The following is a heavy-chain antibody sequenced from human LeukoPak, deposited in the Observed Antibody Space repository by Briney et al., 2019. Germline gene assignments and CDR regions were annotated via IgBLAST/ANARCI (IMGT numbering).Heavy chain of an antibody. J-gene: IGHJ5*02. CDR1: GCTFSSYA. V-gene: IGHV1-69*04. Sequence: SVKVSCKASGCTFSSYAISWVRQAPGQGLEWMGRIIPILGIANYAQKFQGRVTITADKSTSTAYMELSSLRSEDTAVYYCAREGYDYVWGSYSWFDPWGQGTLVTVSS. CDR2: IIPILGIA. D-gene: IGHD3-16*01. CDR3: AREGYDYVWGSYSWFDP.